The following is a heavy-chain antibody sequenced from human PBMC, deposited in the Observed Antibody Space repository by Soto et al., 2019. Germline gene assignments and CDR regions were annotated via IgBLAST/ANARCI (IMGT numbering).Heavy chain of an antibody. CDR2: IYYSGST. V-gene: IGHV4-39*01. D-gene: IGHD3-3*01. Sequence: QLQLQESGPGLVKPSETLSLTCTVSGGSISSSSYYWGWIRQPPGKGLEWIGSIYYSGSTYYNPSLKSRVTISVDTSKNQFSLKLSSVTAADTAVYYCASAFYDFWSGYYNQNWFDPWGQGTLVTVSS. CDR3: ASAFYDFWSGYYNQNWFDP. J-gene: IGHJ5*02. CDR1: GGSISSSSYY.